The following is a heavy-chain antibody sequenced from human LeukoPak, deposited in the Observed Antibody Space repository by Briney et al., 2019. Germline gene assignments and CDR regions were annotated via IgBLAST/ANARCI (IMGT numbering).Heavy chain of an antibody. Sequence: SETLSLTCTVSGGSISSYYWSWIRQPPGKGLEWIGYIYTSGSTNYNPSLKSRVTISVDTSKNQFSLKLSSVTAADTAVYYCARWGRGLYDFWSGYYSPANYFDYWGQGTLVTVSS. D-gene: IGHD3-3*01. CDR2: IYTSGST. CDR3: ARWGRGLYDFWSGYYSPANYFDY. V-gene: IGHV4-4*09. CDR1: GGSISSYY. J-gene: IGHJ4*02.